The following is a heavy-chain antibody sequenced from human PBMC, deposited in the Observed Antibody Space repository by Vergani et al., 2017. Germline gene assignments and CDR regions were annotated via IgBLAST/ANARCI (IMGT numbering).Heavy chain of an antibody. CDR2: ISWNSGSI. Sequence: EVQLVESGGGLVQPGRSLRLSCAASGFTFDDYAMHWVRQAPGKGLEWVLGISWNSGSIGYADSVKGRFTISRDNAKNSLYLQMNSLRAEDTALYYCAKEGEQSFDYWGQGTLVTVSS. CDR1: GFTFDDYA. CDR3: AKEGEQSFDY. D-gene: IGHD3-16*01. V-gene: IGHV3-9*01. J-gene: IGHJ4*02.